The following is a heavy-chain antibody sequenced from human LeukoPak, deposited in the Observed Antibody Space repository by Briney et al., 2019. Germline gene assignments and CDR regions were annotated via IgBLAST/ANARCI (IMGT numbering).Heavy chain of an antibody. CDR3: TTGGIAAAALTDFDY. Sequence: PGGSLRLSCAASGFTFSNAWMSWVRQAPGKGLEWVGRIKSKTDGGTTDYAAPVKGRFTISRDDSKNTLYPQMNSLKTEDTAVYYCTTGGIAAAALTDFDYWGQGTLVTVPS. CDR2: IKSKTDGGTT. CDR1: GFTFSNAW. V-gene: IGHV3-15*01. J-gene: IGHJ4*02. D-gene: IGHD6-13*01.